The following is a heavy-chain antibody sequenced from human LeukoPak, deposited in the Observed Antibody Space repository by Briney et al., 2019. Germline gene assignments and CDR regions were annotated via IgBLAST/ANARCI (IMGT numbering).Heavy chain of an antibody. CDR3: ARDYYWGGSDYYYGMDV. CDR2: IIPILGIA. J-gene: IGHJ6*02. V-gene: IGHV1-69*04. Sequence: GASVKVSCKATGGTFSSYAISWVRQAPGQGLEWMGRIIPILGIANYAQKFQGRVTITADKSTSTAYMELSSLRSEDTAVYYCARDYYWGGSDYYYGMDVWGQGTTVTVSS. CDR1: GGTFSSYA. D-gene: IGHD3-16*01.